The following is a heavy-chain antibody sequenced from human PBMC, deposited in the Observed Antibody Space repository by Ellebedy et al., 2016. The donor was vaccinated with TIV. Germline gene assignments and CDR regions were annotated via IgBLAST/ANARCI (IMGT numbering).Heavy chain of an antibody. J-gene: IGHJ6*02. Sequence: SETLSLTCTVSGGSITVGDSYWSWIRQPPGKGLEWIGYIYYSGSTNYNPSLKSRVTISVDTSKNQFSLKLSSVTAADTAVYYCARRSSSYYYYGMDVWGQGTTVTVSS. D-gene: IGHD6-6*01. CDR2: IYYSGST. CDR1: GGSITVGDSY. V-gene: IGHV4-61*08. CDR3: ARRSSSYYYYGMDV.